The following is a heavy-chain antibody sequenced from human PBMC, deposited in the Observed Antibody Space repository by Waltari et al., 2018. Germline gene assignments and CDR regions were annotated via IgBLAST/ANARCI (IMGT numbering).Heavy chain of an antibody. CDR3: ARQRGAVRGVMSEFDY. CDR1: GGSISSRSYY. J-gene: IGHJ4*02. CDR2: IYYSGST. Sequence: QLQLQESGPGLVKPSVTLSLTCTVSGGSISSRSYYWGWIRQPPGKGLEWIGSIYYSGSTYYTPSLKSRVTISVDTSRNQFSLKLSSVTAADTAVYYCARQRGAVRGVMSEFDYWGQGTLVTVSS. D-gene: IGHD3-10*01. V-gene: IGHV4-39*01.